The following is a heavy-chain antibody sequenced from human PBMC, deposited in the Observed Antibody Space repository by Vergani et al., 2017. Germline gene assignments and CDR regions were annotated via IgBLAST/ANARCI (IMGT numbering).Heavy chain of an antibody. J-gene: IGHJ5*02. CDR1: GYTSTSYA. V-gene: IGHV1-2*02. CDR3: ARAGSGQYDDFWSGYYTSTDGFDP. D-gene: IGHD3-3*01. CDR2: INPNSVGT. Sequence: QVQLVQSGAEVKKPGASVKVSCKASGYTSTSYAMHWVRQAPAQGLGWMGWINPNSVGTTNALKFQGRVTMTRETSTSPYYMQQSRLRSDNTAVYYYARAGSGQYDDFWSGYYTSTDGFDPWGQGALVTVSS.